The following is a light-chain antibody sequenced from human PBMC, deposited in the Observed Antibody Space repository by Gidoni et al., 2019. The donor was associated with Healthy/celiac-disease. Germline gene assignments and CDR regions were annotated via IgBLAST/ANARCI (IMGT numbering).Light chain of an antibody. CDR3: MQALQTQLT. Sequence: DIVITQSPLSLPVTPGEPASISCRSSQSLLHSNGYNYLDWYLQKPGQSPQLLIYLGSNRASGVPDRFSGSGSGTDFTLKISRVEAEDVGVYYCMQALQTQLTFGGGTKVEIK. CDR1: QSLLHSNGYNY. CDR2: LGS. J-gene: IGKJ4*01. V-gene: IGKV2-28*01.